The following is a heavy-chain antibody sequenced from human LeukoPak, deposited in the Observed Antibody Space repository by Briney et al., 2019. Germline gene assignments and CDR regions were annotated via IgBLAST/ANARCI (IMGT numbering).Heavy chain of an antibody. V-gene: IGHV3-30-3*01. CDR1: GFTFSSYA. D-gene: IGHD3-10*01. CDR3: ARGGKRITMVRGVIITVIDY. Sequence: GGSLRLSWAASGFTFSSYAMHWVRQAPGKGLEWVAVISYDGSNTYYADSVKGRFTISRDNSKNTLYLQMNSMRAEDTAVYYCARGGKRITMVRGVIITVIDYWGQGTLVTVSS. J-gene: IGHJ4*02. CDR2: ISYDGSNT.